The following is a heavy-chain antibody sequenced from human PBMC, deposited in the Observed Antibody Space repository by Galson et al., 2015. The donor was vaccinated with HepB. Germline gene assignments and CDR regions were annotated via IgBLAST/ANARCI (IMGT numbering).Heavy chain of an antibody. CDR3: AGRPRDDIHPLGAFDI. Sequence: QSGAEVKKPGESLKISCKGSGYSFTSYWIGWVRQMPGKGLEWMGRIDPSDSYTNYSPSFQGHVTISADKSISTAYLQWSSLKASDTAMYYCAGRPRDDIHPLGAFDIWGQGTMVTVSS. D-gene: IGHD3-9*01. J-gene: IGHJ3*02. V-gene: IGHV5-10-1*01. CDR1: GYSFTSYW. CDR2: IDPSDSYT.